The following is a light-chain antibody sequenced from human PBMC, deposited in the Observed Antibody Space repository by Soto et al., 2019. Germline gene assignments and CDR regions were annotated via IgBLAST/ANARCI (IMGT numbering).Light chain of an antibody. CDR1: QSISSW. V-gene: IGKV1-5*01. Sequence: DIHMTQSPSTVSASLGDRVTITFLAVQSISSWLAWYQQKPGKAPKVLIYDALNLESGVPSRFSGSGSGTDFTLTISSLQPEDFATYYCQQFNNYPPSWTFGQGTKVDIK. J-gene: IGKJ1*01. CDR3: QQFNNYPPSWT. CDR2: DAL.